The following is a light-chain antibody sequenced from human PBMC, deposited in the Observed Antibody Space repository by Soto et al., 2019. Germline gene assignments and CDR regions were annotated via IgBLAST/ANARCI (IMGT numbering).Light chain of an antibody. CDR3: MQDTQRPPT. J-gene: IGKJ1*01. CDR1: QSLVSSDGNPY. CDR2: KVS. V-gene: IGKV2-30*01. Sequence: DVVMTQSPLSLPVTLGQPASISCRSSQSLVSSDGNPYSNWFQHRPGQSPRRLIYKVSIRTSGVPDRFSGSGSGTDFTLKISRVEAEDVGVYYCMQDTQRPPTFGQGTKVDIK.